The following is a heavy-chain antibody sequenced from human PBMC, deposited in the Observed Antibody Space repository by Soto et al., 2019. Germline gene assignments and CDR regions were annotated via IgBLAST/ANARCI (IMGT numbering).Heavy chain of an antibody. J-gene: IGHJ4*02. Sequence: GGSLRLSCAASGFTFSSYAMSWVRQAPGKGLEWVSAISGSGGSTYYADSVKGRFTISRDNSKNTLYLQMNSLRAEDTAAYYCAKDRCSGGSCTGERYFDYWGQGTLVTVSS. V-gene: IGHV3-23*01. CDR3: AKDRCSGGSCTGERYFDY. CDR1: GFTFSSYA. CDR2: ISGSGGST. D-gene: IGHD2-15*01.